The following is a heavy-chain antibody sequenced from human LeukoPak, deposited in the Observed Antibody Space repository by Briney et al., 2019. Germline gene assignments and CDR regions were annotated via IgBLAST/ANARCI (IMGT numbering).Heavy chain of an antibody. Sequence: ASVKISCKASGYTFTGYYMHWVRQAPGQGLEWMGWVNSNNGGTNYAQKFQGRVTMTRDTSITTAYMELSSLRSDDTAVYYCARLGRQDTAMAWGQGTLVTVSS. J-gene: IGHJ5*02. V-gene: IGHV1-2*02. CDR2: VNSNNGGT. CDR1: GYTFTGYY. CDR3: ARLGRQDTAMA. D-gene: IGHD5-18*01.